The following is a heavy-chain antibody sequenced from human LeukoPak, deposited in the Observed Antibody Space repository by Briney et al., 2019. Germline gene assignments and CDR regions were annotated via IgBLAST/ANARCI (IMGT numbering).Heavy chain of an antibody. D-gene: IGHD6-19*01. CDR1: GFSFSNAW. CDR2: ISHEGSSQ. J-gene: IGHJ4*02. Sequence: PGGSLRLSCAASGFSFSNAWMRWVRQAPGKGLDWVAVISHEGSSQYYADSVKGRFTISRDNSKNTVYLQMNSLRAEDTAVYFCARTREQWQVLDYWGQGTLVTVSS. V-gene: IGHV3-30*03. CDR3: ARTREQWQVLDY.